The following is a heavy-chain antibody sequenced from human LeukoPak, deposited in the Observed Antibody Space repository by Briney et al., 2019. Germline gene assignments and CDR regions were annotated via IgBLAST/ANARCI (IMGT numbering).Heavy chain of an antibody. CDR3: ARAGGSAVSHSDY. J-gene: IGHJ4*02. D-gene: IGHD3-10*01. V-gene: IGHV3-21*01. CDR1: GFTFSSYS. CDR2: ISSSTSYI. Sequence: PGGSLRLSCAASGFTFSSYSMNWIRQAPGKGLEWVSSISSSTSYIYYADSVKGRFTISKDNAKNSLYLQMNSLRAEDTAVYYCARAGGSAVSHSDYWGQGTLVTVSS.